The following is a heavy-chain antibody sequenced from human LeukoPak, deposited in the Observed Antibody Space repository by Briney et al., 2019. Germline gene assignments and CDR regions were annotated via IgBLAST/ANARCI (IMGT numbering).Heavy chain of an antibody. CDR1: GYTLTELS. CDR3: ATFGYSSGYWHY. Sequence: ASVKVSCKVSGYTLTELSMHWVRQAPGKGLEWMGGFDPEDGETIYPQKFQGRVTMTEDTSTDTAYMELSRLRSEDTAVYYCATFGYSSGYWHYWGQGTLVTVSS. D-gene: IGHD3-22*01. J-gene: IGHJ4*02. V-gene: IGHV1-24*01. CDR2: FDPEDGET.